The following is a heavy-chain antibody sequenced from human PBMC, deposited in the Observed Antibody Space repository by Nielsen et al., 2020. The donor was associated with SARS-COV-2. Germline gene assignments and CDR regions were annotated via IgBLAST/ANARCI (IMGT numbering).Heavy chain of an antibody. CDR1: GYTFTSYG. Sequence: ASVKVSCKASGYTFTSYGISWVRQAPGQGLEWMGWISTYSTNTNTNYAQKLQGRVTMTTDTSTSTAYMELRSLRSDDTAVYYCARDSQWELLDYWGQGTLVTVSS. CDR2: ISTYSTNTNT. CDR3: ARDSQWELLDY. D-gene: IGHD1-26*01. V-gene: IGHV1-18*04. J-gene: IGHJ4*02.